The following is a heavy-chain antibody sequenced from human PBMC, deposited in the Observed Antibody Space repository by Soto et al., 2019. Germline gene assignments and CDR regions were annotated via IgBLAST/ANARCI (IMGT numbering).Heavy chain of an antibody. CDR3: ARAGGVRSNWFDP. Sequence: PSETLSLTCTVYGDSLISYYWSWIRQPPGKGLEWIGYIYYSGSTKYNPSLKSRVTISLDMSKNQFSLKLTSVTAADTAVYYCARAGGVRSNWFDPWGQRTLVTVSS. CDR1: GDSLISYY. J-gene: IGHJ5*02. V-gene: IGHV4-59*08. CDR2: IYYSGST.